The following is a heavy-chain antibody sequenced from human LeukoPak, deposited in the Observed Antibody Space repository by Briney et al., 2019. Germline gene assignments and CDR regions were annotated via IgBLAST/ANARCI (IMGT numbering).Heavy chain of an antibody. V-gene: IGHV4-61*02. CDR3: ARGLASGWFDP. J-gene: IGHJ5*02. CDR1: GGSISSGSYY. D-gene: IGHD1-26*01. CDR2: IYTSGST. Sequence: SETLSLTCTVSGGSISSGSYYWSWIRQPAGKGLEWIGRIYTSGSTNYNPSLKSRVTISVDTSKNQFSLKLSSVTAADTAVYYCARGLASGWFDPWGQGTLVTVSS.